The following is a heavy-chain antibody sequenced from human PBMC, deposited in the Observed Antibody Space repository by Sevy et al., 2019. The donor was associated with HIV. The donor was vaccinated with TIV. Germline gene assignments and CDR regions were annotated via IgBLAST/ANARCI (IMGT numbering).Heavy chain of an antibody. V-gene: IGHV3-30*04. CDR1: GFTFRNYA. CDR2: ISHDGSHK. D-gene: IGHD6-19*01. J-gene: IGHJ4*02. Sequence: GGSLRLSCAASGFTFRNYAIHWVRQAPGKGLEWVAVISHDGSHKYSADSVKGRFTISRDNSKNTLYLQMNSLRAEDTAMYYCARDYTMYASGWYYFDYWGQGTLVTVSS. CDR3: ARDYTMYASGWYYFDY.